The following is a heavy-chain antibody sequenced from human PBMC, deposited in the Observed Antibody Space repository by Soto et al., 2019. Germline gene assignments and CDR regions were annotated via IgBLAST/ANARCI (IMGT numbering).Heavy chain of an antibody. D-gene: IGHD3-22*01. CDR2: ISGSGGST. CDR3: AKDGLSRITMIVVVAYFDY. Sequence: GGSLRLSCAASGFTFSSYAMSWVRQAPGKGLEWVSAISGSGGSTYYADSVKGRLTISRDNSKNTLYLQMNSLRAEDTAVYYCAKDGLSRITMIVVVAYFDYWGQGTLVTVSS. J-gene: IGHJ4*02. V-gene: IGHV3-23*01. CDR1: GFTFSSYA.